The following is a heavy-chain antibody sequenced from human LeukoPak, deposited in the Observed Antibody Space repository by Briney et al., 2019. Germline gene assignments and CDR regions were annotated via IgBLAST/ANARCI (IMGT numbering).Heavy chain of an antibody. Sequence: SENLSLTCTVSGGSISSGGYYWSWIRQPPGKGLEWIGYIYHSGSTYYNPSLKSRVTISVDRSKNQFSLKLSSVTAADTAVYYCARDATVVTLGRWFDPWGQGTLATVSS. CDR3: ARDATVVTLGRWFDP. D-gene: IGHD4-23*01. J-gene: IGHJ5*02. CDR2: IYHSGST. CDR1: GGSISSGGYY. V-gene: IGHV4-30-2*01.